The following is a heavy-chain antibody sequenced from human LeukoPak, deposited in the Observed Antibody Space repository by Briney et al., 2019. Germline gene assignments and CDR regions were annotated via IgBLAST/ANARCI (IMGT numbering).Heavy chain of an antibody. CDR2: INHSGST. D-gene: IGHD4-17*01. CDR1: GGSFSGYY. Sequence: SETLSLTCVVYGGSFSGYYWSWIRQPPGKGLEWIGEINHSGSTYYNPSLKSRVTMSVDTSKNQFSLKLRSVTAADTAVYYCARHRPVYPVRRFDPWGQGTLVTVSS. CDR3: ARHRPVYPVRRFDP. V-gene: IGHV4-34*01. J-gene: IGHJ5*02.